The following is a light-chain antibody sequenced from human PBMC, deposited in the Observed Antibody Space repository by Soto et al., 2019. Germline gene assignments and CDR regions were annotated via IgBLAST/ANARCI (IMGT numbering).Light chain of an antibody. CDR2: GAS. V-gene: IGKV3-15*01. Sequence: EIGMTQSPATQSVSPGERATLSCRASQSVSSNLAWYQQKPGQAPSLLIYGASTRATGIPARCSGSGSGTEFTLTISSLQSEDFVVDYCQQYNNWHPWTFGQGPKVEIK. CDR1: QSVSSN. CDR3: QQYNNWHPWT. J-gene: IGKJ1*01.